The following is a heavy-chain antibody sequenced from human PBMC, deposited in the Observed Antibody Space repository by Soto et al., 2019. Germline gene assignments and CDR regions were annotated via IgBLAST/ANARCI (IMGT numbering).Heavy chain of an antibody. CDR3: ARAACSGTYLRVSYFDY. CDR1: GGSISSYN. Sequence: NPSETLSLTCTVSGGSISSYNWIWFLQSPGKGLECMGYIYYSSSTNYDPSLKSRVTISVDRSKNQFSLKVSSVTAADTALYFCARAACSGTYLRVSYFDYWGQGTLVTVSS. J-gene: IGHJ4*02. D-gene: IGHD1-26*01. V-gene: IGHV4-59*01. CDR2: IYYSSST.